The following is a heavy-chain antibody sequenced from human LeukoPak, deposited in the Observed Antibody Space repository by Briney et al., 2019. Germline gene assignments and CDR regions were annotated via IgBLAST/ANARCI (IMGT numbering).Heavy chain of an antibody. J-gene: IGHJ3*02. CDR3: ARDRETNSSPYDAFDI. CDR2: IIPILGIA. V-gene: IGHV1-69*04. D-gene: IGHD6-6*01. CDR1: GGTFSSYA. Sequence: SVKVSCKASGGTFSSYAISWVRQAPGQGLEWMGRIIPILGIANYAQKFQGRVTITTDESTSTAYMELSSLRSEDTAVYYCARDRETNSSPYDAFDIWGQGTMVTVSS.